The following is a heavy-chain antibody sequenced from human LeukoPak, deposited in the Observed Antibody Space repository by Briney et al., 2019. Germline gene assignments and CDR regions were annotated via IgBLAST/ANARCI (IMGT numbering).Heavy chain of an antibody. CDR2: INPSGGST. Sequence: ASVKVSCKASGYTFTSYYMHWVRQAPGQGLEWMGIINPSGGSTSYAQKFRGRVTMTRDMSTSTVYMELRSLRSEETAVYYCARDLATVVTRINWFDPWGQGTLVTVSS. J-gene: IGHJ5*02. CDR1: GYTFTSYY. D-gene: IGHD4-23*01. V-gene: IGHV1-46*01. CDR3: ARDLATVVTRINWFDP.